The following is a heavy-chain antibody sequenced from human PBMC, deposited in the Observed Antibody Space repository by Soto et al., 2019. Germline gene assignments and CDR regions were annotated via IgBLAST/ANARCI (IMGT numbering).Heavy chain of an antibody. CDR3: AKGVPGIAVAGTGYFQH. D-gene: IGHD6-19*01. V-gene: IGHV1-69*13. CDR1: GGTFSSYA. J-gene: IGHJ1*01. CDR2: IIPIFGTA. Sequence: EASVKVSCKASGGTFSSYAISWVRQAPGQGLEWMGGIIPIFGTANYAQKFQGRVTITADESTSTAYMELSSLRSEDTAVYYCAKGVPGIAVAGTGYFQHWGQGTLVTVSS.